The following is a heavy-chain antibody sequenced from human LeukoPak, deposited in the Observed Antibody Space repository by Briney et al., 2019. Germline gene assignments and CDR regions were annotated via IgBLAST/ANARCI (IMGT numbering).Heavy chain of an antibody. D-gene: IGHD4-23*01. CDR3: ARDYGGNSGWFDP. CDR2: MNPNSGTT. J-gene: IGHJ5*02. Sequence: ASVTVSFMASVYTLASYDINWVRQATGQGGEWMGWMNPNSGTTGYAQKFQDRITLTRDTSISTAYMELSSLTSDDTAVYYCARDYGGNSGWFDPWGQGTLVTVSS. CDR1: VYTLASYD. V-gene: IGHV1-8*01.